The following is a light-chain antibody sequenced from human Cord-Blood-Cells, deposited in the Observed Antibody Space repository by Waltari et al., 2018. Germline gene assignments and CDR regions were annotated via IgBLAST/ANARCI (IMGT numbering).Light chain of an antibody. J-gene: IGLJ3*02. CDR3: CSYAGSSTWV. Sequence: QSALTQPASVSGSPGQSITISCTGTSIYVGSYNLFPWYQQHPGKAPKLMIYEGSKRPSGVSNRFSGSKSGNTASLTIAGLQAEDEADYYCCSYAGSSTWVFGGGTKLTVL. CDR2: EGS. CDR1: SIYVGSYNL. V-gene: IGLV2-23*01.